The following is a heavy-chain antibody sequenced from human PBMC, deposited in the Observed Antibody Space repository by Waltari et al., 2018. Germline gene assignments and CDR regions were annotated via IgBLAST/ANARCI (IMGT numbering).Heavy chain of an antibody. V-gene: IGHV3-48*01. D-gene: IGHD2-8*01. J-gene: IGHJ4*02. CDR3: ARAAYASSPDY. CDR2: ISGTSTII. CDR1: GFTFSSYD. Sequence: EVQLVESGGGLVQPGGSLRLSCVASGFTFSSYDMNWVRQAPGKGLECVSYISGTSTIIYYADSVKGRFTISRDNAKNSLYLQMNSLRADDTAVYYCARAAYASSPDYWGQGTLVTVSS.